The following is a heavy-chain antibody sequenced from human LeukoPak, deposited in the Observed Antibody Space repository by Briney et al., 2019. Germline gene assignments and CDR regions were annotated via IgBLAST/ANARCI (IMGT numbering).Heavy chain of an antibody. CDR2: IIPILGIA. CDR1: GGTFSSYA. CDR3: ARGAVVVAATDAPYFDY. J-gene: IGHJ4*02. Sequence: SVKVSCKASGGTFSSYAISWVRQAPGQGLEWMGRIIPILGIANYAQKFQGRVTITADKSTSTAYMELSSLRSEDTAVYYCARGAVVVAATDAPYFDYWGQGTLVTVSS. V-gene: IGHV1-69*04. D-gene: IGHD2-15*01.